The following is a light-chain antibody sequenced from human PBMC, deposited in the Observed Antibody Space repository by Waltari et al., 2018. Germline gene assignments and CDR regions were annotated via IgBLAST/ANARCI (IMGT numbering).Light chain of an antibody. Sequence: EKVMTQSPATLPVSPGERATLSCRASQSVSNHLAWYQQRPGQAPRLLIYGASSRAAGVPARFSGSGSGTEFTLNIDSLQSEDFALYFCQQYNSWPFTFGPGTQVDIK. V-gene: IGKV3-15*01. CDR2: GAS. CDR1: QSVSNH. CDR3: QQYNSWPFT. J-gene: IGKJ3*01.